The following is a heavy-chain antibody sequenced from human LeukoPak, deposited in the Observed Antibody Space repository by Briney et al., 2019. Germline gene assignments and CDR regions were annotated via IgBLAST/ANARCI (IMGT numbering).Heavy chain of an antibody. CDR3: ARDSSGWYGIDY. Sequence: ASVKVSCKASGYTFTSYFMHWVRQAPGQGLEWMGIINPSGGSTSYAQKFQGRVTMTRDTSTSTVYMELSSLRSEDTAVYYCARDSSGWYGIDYWGQGTLVTVSS. CDR1: GYTFTSYF. J-gene: IGHJ4*02. D-gene: IGHD6-19*01. CDR2: INPSGGST. V-gene: IGHV1-46*01.